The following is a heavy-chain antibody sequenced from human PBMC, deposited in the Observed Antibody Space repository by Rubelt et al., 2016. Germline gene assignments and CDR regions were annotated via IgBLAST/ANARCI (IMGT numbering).Heavy chain of an antibody. Sequence: GSLRLSCAASGFTFSSYGMHWVRQAPGKGLEWVAVISYDGSNKYYADSVKGRFTISRDNSKNTLYLQINSLRDEDTAVYYCATQQQLVRRYFDYWGQGTLVTVSS. D-gene: IGHD6-13*01. V-gene: IGHV3-30*03. CDR2: ISYDGSNK. CDR1: GFTFSSYG. J-gene: IGHJ4*02. CDR3: ATQQQLVRRYFDY.